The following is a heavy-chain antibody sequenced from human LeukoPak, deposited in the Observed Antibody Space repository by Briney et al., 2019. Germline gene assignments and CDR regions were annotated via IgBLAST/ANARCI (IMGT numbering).Heavy chain of an antibody. J-gene: IGHJ4*02. D-gene: IGHD3-22*01. V-gene: IGHV3-23*05. CDR3: ARGDDSGYYDYFDY. Sequence: GGSLRLSCAASGFTFSSSAMSWVRQAPGKGLEWVSTIYTGGNTYYAASVKGRFTISRDFSKNTVFLHMNSLRAEDTAMYYCARGDDSGYYDYFDYWGQGALVTVSS. CDR1: GFTFSSSA. CDR2: IYTGGNT.